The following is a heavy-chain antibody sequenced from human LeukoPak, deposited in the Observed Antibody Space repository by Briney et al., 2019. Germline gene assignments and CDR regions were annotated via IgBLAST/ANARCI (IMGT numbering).Heavy chain of an antibody. D-gene: IGHD2-15*01. Sequence: SETLSLTCAVYGGSFSGYYWSWIRQPPGKGLEWIGEINHSGSTNYNPSLKSRVTISVDTSKNQFSLKLSSATAADTAVYYCARRQVGPLRYWGQGTLVTVSS. CDR1: GGSFSGYY. CDR2: INHSGST. CDR3: ARRQVGPLRY. J-gene: IGHJ4*02. V-gene: IGHV4-34*01.